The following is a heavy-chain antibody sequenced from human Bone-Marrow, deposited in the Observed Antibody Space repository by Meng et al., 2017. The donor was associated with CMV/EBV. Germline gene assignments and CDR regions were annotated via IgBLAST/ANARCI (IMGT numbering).Heavy chain of an antibody. CDR2: ISQDGRDK. D-gene: IGHD2-2*01. CDR1: GFTLRSYA. V-gene: IGHV3-30*04. Sequence: GGSLRLSCVASGFTLRSYAMNWVRQAPGKGLEWVAVISQDGRDKYYADSVKGRFTISRDNAKNTLYLQMNSLRVEDTAVYYCARYCSSTSCLSLFDLWGRGTLVTVSS. J-gene: IGHJ2*01. CDR3: ARYCSSTSCLSLFDL.